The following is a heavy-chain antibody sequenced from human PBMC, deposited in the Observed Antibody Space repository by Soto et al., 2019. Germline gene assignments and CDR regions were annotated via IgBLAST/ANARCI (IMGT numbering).Heavy chain of an antibody. Sequence: ETLSLTCAVYGGSFSGYYWSWIRQPPGKGLEWIGEILHSGSTNYNPSLKSRVSISVDTSKNQFSLKLTSVTAADTALYYCARRGGGYFPYYFDYWGQGSLVTVSS. CDR3: ARRGGGYFPYYFDY. D-gene: IGHD2-21*01. CDR2: ILHSGST. J-gene: IGHJ4*02. CDR1: GGSFSGYY. V-gene: IGHV4-34*12.